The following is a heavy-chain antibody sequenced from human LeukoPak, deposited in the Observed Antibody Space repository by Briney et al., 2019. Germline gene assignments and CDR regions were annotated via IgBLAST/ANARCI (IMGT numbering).Heavy chain of an antibody. CDR3: ARRRDLYPGSYYPFDY. D-gene: IGHD1-26*01. J-gene: IGHJ4*02. V-gene: IGHV5-51*01. Sequence: GESLKISCKGSRCSFTSYWIGWVRQMPGKGLEWMGVIYPGDSDARYSPSFQGQVTISADKSISTAYLQWNSLKASDTAMYYCARRRDLYPGSYYPFDYWGQGTLVTVSS. CDR2: IYPGDSDA. CDR1: RCSFTSYW.